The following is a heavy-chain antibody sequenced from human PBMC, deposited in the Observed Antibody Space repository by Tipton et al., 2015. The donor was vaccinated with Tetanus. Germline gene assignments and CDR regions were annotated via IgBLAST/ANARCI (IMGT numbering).Heavy chain of an antibody. Sequence: LRLSCTVSGGSIRSGGYYWTWIRQHPERGLDWIGYIYYTGNTYYNPSLKSRGTISVDTSKNQFSLKLTSLTATDTAVYYCARRLIQNWCAPRGQGTLVTVSS. D-gene: IGHD2-8*01. CDR3: ARRLIQNWCAP. CDR2: IYYTGNT. CDR1: GGSIRSGGYY. V-gene: IGHV4-31*03. J-gene: IGHJ5*02.